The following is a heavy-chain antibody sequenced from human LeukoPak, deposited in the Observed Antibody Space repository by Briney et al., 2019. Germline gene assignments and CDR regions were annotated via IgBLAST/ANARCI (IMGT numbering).Heavy chain of an antibody. V-gene: IGHV3-23*01. CDR3: AKAQYYYDFWSGHPYYFDY. D-gene: IGHD3-3*01. J-gene: IGHJ4*02. CDR2: ISGSGGST. Sequence: GGSLRLSCAASGFTFSSYAMSWVRQAPGKGLEWVSAISGSGGSTYYADSVKGRFTISRDNSKNTLYLQMNSLRAEDTAVYYCAKAQYYYDFWSGHPYYFDYWGQGTLVTVSS. CDR1: GFTFSSYA.